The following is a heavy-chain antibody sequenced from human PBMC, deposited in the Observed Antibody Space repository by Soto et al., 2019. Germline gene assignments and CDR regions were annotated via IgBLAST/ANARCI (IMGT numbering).Heavy chain of an antibody. CDR3: ALAGYDSNSDAVTPLSAGHF. J-gene: IGHJ4*02. CDR2: ISSSGSII. Sequence: QVQLVVSGGGLVKPGGSLRISCAASGFTFSDYYISWIRQAPGKGLEWVSYISSSGSIIYYADSVKGRFTISRDNAKNSLYRQMNTLRAEDTALYYCALAGYDSNSDAVTPLSAGHFWGQGTLVTVSS. V-gene: IGHV3-11*01. D-gene: IGHD2-2*01. CDR1: GFTFSDYY.